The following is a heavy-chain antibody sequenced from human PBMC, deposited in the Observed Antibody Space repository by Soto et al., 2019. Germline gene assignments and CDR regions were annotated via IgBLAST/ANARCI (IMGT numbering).Heavy chain of an antibody. J-gene: IGHJ5*02. CDR2: ISSSSSYI. CDR1: GSTFSSYS. CDR3: ARDLRYWFDP. Sequence: GASLRLSCAASGSTFSSYSMNWVRQAPGQGLEWVSSISSSSSYIYYAEPVKGRFTISRDNAKNSLYLQMNSLRAEDTAVYYCARDLRYWFDPWGQGTLVTVSS. V-gene: IGHV3-21*01. D-gene: IGHD1-20*01.